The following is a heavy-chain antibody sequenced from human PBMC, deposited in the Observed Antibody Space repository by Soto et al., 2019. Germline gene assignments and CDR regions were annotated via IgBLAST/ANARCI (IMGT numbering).Heavy chain of an antibody. D-gene: IGHD3-16*01. CDR3: AKWGQNPESGPNFDY. CDR2: LNPNSGNT. J-gene: IGHJ4*02. CDR1: GYTFTNYD. Sequence: QVQLVQSGAEVKKPGASLKVSCKTSGYTFTNYDINWVRQAPGQGLEWMGWLNPNSGNTGYAQQFQGRVSMTRNTAISTAYMELSGLRSEDSAVYFCAKWGQNPESGPNFDYWGQGTLVTVSS. V-gene: IGHV1-8*01.